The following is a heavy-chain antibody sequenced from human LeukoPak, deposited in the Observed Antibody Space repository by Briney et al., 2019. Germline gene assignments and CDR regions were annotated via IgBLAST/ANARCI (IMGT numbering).Heavy chain of an antibody. J-gene: IGHJ4*02. CDR1: GGSFSGYY. CDR3: ARGYCSSTSCYSPNYFDY. CDR2: INHSGNT. D-gene: IGHD2-2*02. V-gene: IGHV4-34*01. Sequence: SETLSLTCAVYGGSFSGYYWSWIRQPPGKGLEWIGEINHSGNTNYNPSLKSRVTISVDTSKNQFSLKLSPVTTADTAVYYCARGYCSSTSCYSPNYFDYWGQGTLVTVSS.